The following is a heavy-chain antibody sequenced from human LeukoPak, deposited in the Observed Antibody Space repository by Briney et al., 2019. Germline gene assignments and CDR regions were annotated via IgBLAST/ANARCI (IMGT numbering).Heavy chain of an antibody. D-gene: IGHD3-3*01. CDR1: GYSISSGYY. CDR3: ARLGNLRVTIFGVVPDY. CDR2: IYHSGST. J-gene: IGHJ4*02. V-gene: IGHV4-38-2*01. Sequence: SETLSLTCAVSGYSISSGYYWGWIRQPPGKGLEWIGSIYHSGSTYYNPSLKSRVTISEDTSKNQFSLKLSSVTAADTAVYYCARLGNLRVTIFGVVPDYWGQGTLVTVSS.